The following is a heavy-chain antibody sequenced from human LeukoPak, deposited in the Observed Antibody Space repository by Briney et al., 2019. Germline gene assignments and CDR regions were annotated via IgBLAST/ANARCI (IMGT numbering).Heavy chain of an antibody. D-gene: IGHD5-24*01. CDR3: ARGGEGYNDDAFEV. V-gene: IGHV4-59*11. CDR1: GDSIRSHY. CDR2: IYNSATT. J-gene: IGHJ3*01. Sequence: PSETLSLTCTVSGDSIRSHYCAWIRQAPGKGLEWIGHIYNSATTDYNPSFKRRVTISLDTSKKQFSLKMTSVTALDSAVYYCARGGEGYNDDAFEVWGLGTAVTASS.